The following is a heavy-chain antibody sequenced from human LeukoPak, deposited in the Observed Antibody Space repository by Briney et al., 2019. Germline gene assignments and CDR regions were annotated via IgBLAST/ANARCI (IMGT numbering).Heavy chain of an antibody. D-gene: IGHD6-19*01. V-gene: IGHV1-69*13. CDR2: IIPIFGTA. J-gene: IGHJ6*03. Sequence: PVKVSCKASGGTFSSYAISWVRQAPGQGLEWMGGIIPIFGTANYAQKFQGRVTITADESTSTAYMELSSLRSEDTAVYYCARGTYSIAVAGTDYYYYMDVWGKGTTVTVSS. CDR1: GGTFSSYA. CDR3: ARGTYSIAVAGTDYYYYMDV.